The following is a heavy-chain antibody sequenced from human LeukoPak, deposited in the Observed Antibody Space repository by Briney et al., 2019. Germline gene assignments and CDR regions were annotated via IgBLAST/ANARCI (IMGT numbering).Heavy chain of an antibody. V-gene: IGHV3-23*01. CDR3: TTDHQTTVSPYYYYYYMDV. CDR1: GFTFSSYA. CDR2: ISGSGGST. Sequence: GGSLRLSCAASGFTFSSYAMSWVRQAPGKGLEWVSAISGSGGSTYYADSVKGRFTISRDDSKNTLYLQMNSLKTEDTAVYYCTTDHQTTVSPYYYYYYMDVWGKGTTVTVSS. J-gene: IGHJ6*03. D-gene: IGHD4-11*01.